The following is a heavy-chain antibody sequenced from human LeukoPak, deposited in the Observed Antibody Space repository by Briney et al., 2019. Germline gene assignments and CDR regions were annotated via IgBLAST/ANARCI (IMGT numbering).Heavy chain of an antibody. Sequence: ASVKVSCKASGYTFTSYGISWVRQAPGQGLEWMGWISAYNGNTNYAQKLQGRVTMTTDTSTSTAYMELRSLRSDDTAVYYCARAYYDFWSGYSIYGMDVWGQGTTVTASS. CDR2: ISAYNGNT. CDR3: ARAYYDFWSGYSIYGMDV. CDR1: GYTFTSYG. V-gene: IGHV1-18*01. J-gene: IGHJ6*02. D-gene: IGHD3-3*01.